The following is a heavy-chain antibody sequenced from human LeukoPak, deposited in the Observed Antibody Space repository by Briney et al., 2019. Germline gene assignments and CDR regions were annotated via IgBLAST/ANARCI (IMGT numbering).Heavy chain of an antibody. CDR3: ARDPGTRYSVKVGYYFDY. CDR2: IIYDGTNA. J-gene: IGHJ4*02. CDR1: GFTFDSYS. Sequence: GRSLRLSCAASGFTFDSYSMHWVCQAPGKGLEWVSVIIYDGTNAHYADSVKGRFTVSRDNSRNTLFLQMNSLRPDDTAVYYCARDPGTRYSVKVGYYFDYWGQGTLVTVSS. D-gene: IGHD1-26*01. V-gene: IGHV3-30-3*01.